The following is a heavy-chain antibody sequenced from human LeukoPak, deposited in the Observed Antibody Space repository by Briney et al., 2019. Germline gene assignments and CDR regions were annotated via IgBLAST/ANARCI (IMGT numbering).Heavy chain of an antibody. V-gene: IGHV3-30-3*01. Sequence: SGGSLRLSCAASVFTLSSYAMHWVRQAPGKGLEWVAVISHDGSNKYYADSVKGRFTISRDNSKNTLYLQMNSLRAEDTAVYYCARGPTYYWGHGTLVTVSS. CDR1: VFTLSSYA. CDR3: ARGPTYY. J-gene: IGHJ4*01. CDR2: ISHDGSNK.